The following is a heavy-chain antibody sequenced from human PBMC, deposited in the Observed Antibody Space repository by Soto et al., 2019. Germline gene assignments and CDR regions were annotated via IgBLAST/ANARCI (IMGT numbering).Heavy chain of an antibody. Sequence: GASVKVSCKTSVGTFSSYAISWVRQAPGQGLEWMGGIIPIFGTANYAQKFQGRVTITADESTSTAYMELSSLRSEDTAVYYCARDYDSSGPLDYWGQGTPVTVSS. CDR1: VGTFSSYA. CDR3: ARDYDSSGPLDY. V-gene: IGHV1-69*13. D-gene: IGHD3-22*01. J-gene: IGHJ4*02. CDR2: IIPIFGTA.